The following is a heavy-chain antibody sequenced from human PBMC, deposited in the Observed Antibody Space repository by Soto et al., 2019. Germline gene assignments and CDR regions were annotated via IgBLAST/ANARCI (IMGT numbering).Heavy chain of an antibody. CDR3: AKAHGAGYSYGPYYFDY. CDR1: GFTFSSYG. Sequence: QVQLVESGGGVVQPGRSLRLSCAASGFTFSSYGMHWVRQAPGKGLEWVAVISYDGSNKYYADSVKGRFTISRDNSKNTLYLQMNSLRAEDTAVYYCAKAHGAGYSYGPYYFDYWGQGTLVTVSS. V-gene: IGHV3-30*18. J-gene: IGHJ4*02. CDR2: ISYDGSNK. D-gene: IGHD5-18*01.